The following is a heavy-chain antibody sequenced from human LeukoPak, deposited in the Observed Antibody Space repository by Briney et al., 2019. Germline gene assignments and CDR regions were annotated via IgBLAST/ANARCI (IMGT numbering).Heavy chain of an antibody. CDR1: GGTFSNYA. V-gene: IGHV1-69*04. CDR2: IIPILDIA. CDR3: ARDPTSLIGIKGLDV. D-gene: IGHD3-22*01. Sequence: SVKVSCKASGGTFSNYAINWVRQAPGQGLDGMGRIIPILDIAYSQQEFQGRVTLTAAKSTSTAYMELSSLRFDDTAMYYCARDPTSLIGIKGLDVWGQGTTVTVSS. J-gene: IGHJ6*02.